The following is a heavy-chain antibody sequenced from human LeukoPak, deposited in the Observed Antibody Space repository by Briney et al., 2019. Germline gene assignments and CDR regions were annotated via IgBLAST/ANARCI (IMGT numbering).Heavy chain of an antibody. CDR2: IINSGATT. CDR3: AKDIHGDYGGLDY. J-gene: IGHJ4*02. V-gene: IGHV3-23*01. D-gene: IGHD4-17*01. Sequence: PGESLRLSCAASGFTFSSYAMTWVRQPPGKGLEWDSTIINSGATTYYADSVKGRFTISRDNSKNTLDLQMNSLRAEDTAAYYCAKDIHGDYGGLDYWGQGTLVTVSS. CDR1: GFTFSSYA.